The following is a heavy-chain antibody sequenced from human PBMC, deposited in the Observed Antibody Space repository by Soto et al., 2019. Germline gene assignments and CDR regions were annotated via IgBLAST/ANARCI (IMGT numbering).Heavy chain of an antibody. V-gene: IGHV3-48*03. CDR1: GFTFSSSE. CDR2: TDNIADTI. J-gene: IGHJ4*02. CDR3: ERGSCTNSACYRDFDS. D-gene: IGHD2-8*01. Sequence: GSLRLSCTTSGFTFSSSEMNWVRQAPGKGLEWISYTDNIADTIYYADSVKGRFTTSRDNARNSLYLQMNSLRAEDTAVYYCERGSCTNSACYRDFDSWGQGHQVTAPS.